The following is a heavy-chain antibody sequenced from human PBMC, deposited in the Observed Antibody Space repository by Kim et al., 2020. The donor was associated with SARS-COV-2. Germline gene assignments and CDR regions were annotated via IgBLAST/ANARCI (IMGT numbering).Heavy chain of an antibody. Sequence: SETLSLTCTVSGGSISSGGYYWSWIRQHPGKGLEWIGYIYYSGSTYYNPSLKSRVTISVDTSKNQFSLKLSSVTAADTAVYYCATYGSGSYYFPFDPWGQGTLVTVSS. CDR2: IYYSGST. CDR1: GGSISSGGYY. D-gene: IGHD3-10*01. J-gene: IGHJ5*02. CDR3: ATYGSGSYYFPFDP. V-gene: IGHV4-31*03.